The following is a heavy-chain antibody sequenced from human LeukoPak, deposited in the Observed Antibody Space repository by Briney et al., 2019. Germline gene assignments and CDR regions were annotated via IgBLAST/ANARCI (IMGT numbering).Heavy chain of an antibody. V-gene: IGHV4-34*01. D-gene: IGHD5-18*01. CDR1: GGSFSGYY. J-gene: IGHJ4*02. Sequence: SETLSLTCAVYGGSFSGYYWSWIRQPPGKGLEWIGEINHSGSTNYNPSLKSRVTISVDTSKNQFSLKLSSVTAADTAVYYCAKERGYSYGYFDYWGQGTLVTVSS. CDR3: AKERGYSYGYFDY. CDR2: INHSGST.